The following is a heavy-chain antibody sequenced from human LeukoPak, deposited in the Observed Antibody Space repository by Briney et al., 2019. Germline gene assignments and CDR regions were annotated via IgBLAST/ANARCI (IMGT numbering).Heavy chain of an antibody. CDR1: GGSISSYY. Sequence: SETLSLTCTVSGGSISSYYWSWIRQPPGEGLEWIGYIYYSGSTNYNPSLKSRVTISVDTSKNQFSLKLSSVTAAGTAVYYCARGNSGYDLDYWGQGTLVTVSS. CDR3: ARGNSGYDLDY. D-gene: IGHD5-12*01. CDR2: IYYSGST. J-gene: IGHJ4*02. V-gene: IGHV4-59*01.